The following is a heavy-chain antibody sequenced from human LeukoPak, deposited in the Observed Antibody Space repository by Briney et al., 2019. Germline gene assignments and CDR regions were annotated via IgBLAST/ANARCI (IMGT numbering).Heavy chain of an antibody. CDR3: ARAAETVATIPAGFDY. CDR1: GFTFSSYA. CDR2: ISSSSSYI. Sequence: GGSLRLSCAASGFTFSSYAMSWVRQAPGKGLEWVSSISSSSSYIYYADSVKGRFTISRDNAKNSLYLQMNSLRAEDTAVYYCARAAETVATIPAGFDYWGQGTLVTVSS. D-gene: IGHD5-12*01. J-gene: IGHJ4*02. V-gene: IGHV3-21*01.